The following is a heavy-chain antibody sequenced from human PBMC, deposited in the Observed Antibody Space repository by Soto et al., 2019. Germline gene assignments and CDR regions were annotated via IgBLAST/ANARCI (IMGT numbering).Heavy chain of an antibody. D-gene: IGHD3-10*01. J-gene: IGHJ4*02. V-gene: IGHV3-11*01. CDR1: GFVFSEYY. CDR3: ARSPPFRGRRFDS. CDR2: ISSSGSTI. Sequence: QVHLEKSGGGLVNPGGSLRLSCAASGFVFSEYYMAWIRQAPGKGLEWVSYISSSGSTIFYADSVKGRFTISRDNANDSAYLQMHSLRAEDTAVYYWARSPPFRGRRFDSWGQGTLVLVSS.